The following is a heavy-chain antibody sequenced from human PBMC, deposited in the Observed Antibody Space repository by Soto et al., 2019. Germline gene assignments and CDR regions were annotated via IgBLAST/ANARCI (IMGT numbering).Heavy chain of an antibody. V-gene: IGHV1-69*12. CDR3: SRDQVGGYVINLLCCSNMGV. Sequence: QVQLVQSGAEVKKPGSSVKVSCKASGGTFSSYAISWVRQAPGQGLEWMGGIIPIFGTANYAQKLQGRVTFTADEASGTADMGLSRLRSEDAAVHYCSRDQVGGYVINLLCCSNMGVGGQGTTVTVSS. CDR1: GGTFSSYA. D-gene: IGHD5-12*01. CDR2: IIPIFGTA. J-gene: IGHJ6*02.